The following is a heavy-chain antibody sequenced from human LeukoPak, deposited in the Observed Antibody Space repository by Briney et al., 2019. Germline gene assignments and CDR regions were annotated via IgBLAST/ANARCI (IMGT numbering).Heavy chain of an antibody. CDR3: ARLAVYSSPYYYYYMDV. Sequence: SETLSLTCTVSGGSISSYYGSWIRQPPGKGLEWIGYIYTSGSTNYNPSLKSRVTISVDTSKNQFSMKLSSVTAADTAVYYCARLAVYSSPYYYYYMDVWGKGTTVTVSS. CDR1: GGSISSYY. V-gene: IGHV4-4*09. J-gene: IGHJ6*03. CDR2: IYTSGST. D-gene: IGHD6-13*01.